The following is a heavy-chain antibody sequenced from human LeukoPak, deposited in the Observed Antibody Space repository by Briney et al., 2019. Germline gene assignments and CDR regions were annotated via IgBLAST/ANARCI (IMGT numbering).Heavy chain of an antibody. CDR2: IYYSGGT. D-gene: IGHD3-10*01. CDR1: GGSISSYY. CDR3: ARREYYGSGSYKD. J-gene: IGHJ4*02. Sequence: PSETLSLTCTVSGGSISSYYWSWIRQPPGKGLEWIGYIYYSGGTNYNPSLKSRVTISVDTSKNQFSLKLSSVTAADTAVYYCARREYYGSGSYKDWGQGTLVTVSS. V-gene: IGHV4-59*08.